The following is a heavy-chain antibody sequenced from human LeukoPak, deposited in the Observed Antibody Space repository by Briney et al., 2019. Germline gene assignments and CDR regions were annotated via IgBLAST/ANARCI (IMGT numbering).Heavy chain of an antibody. Sequence: GGSLRLSCAASGFTFSSYWMHWVRQAPGKGLEWVSLIYSDGSTTRYVDSVKGRFTISRDNAKNTLYLQMNSLRAEDTAVYYCARVADGSGSAFDYWGQGTLVTVSS. V-gene: IGHV3-74*01. J-gene: IGHJ4*02. CDR1: GFTFSSYW. CDR3: ARVADGSGSAFDY. D-gene: IGHD3-10*01. CDR2: IYSDGSTT.